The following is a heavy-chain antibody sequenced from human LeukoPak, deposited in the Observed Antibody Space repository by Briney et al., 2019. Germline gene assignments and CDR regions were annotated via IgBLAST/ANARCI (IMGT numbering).Heavy chain of an antibody. Sequence: ASVKVSCKASGGTFSSYAISWVRQAPGQGLEWMGGIIPIFGTANYAQKFQGRVTITTDESTSTAYMELSSLRSEDTAVYYCASYSYDFWSGYYTGGDAFDIWGQGTMVTVSS. CDR1: GGTFSSYA. D-gene: IGHD3-3*01. CDR2: IIPIFGTA. J-gene: IGHJ3*02. CDR3: ASYSYDFWSGYYTGGDAFDI. V-gene: IGHV1-69*05.